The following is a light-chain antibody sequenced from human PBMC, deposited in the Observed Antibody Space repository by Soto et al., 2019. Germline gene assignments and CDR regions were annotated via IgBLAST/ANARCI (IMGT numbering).Light chain of an antibody. CDR3: NSYTSSSTLV. CDR2: EVS. Sequence: QSALTQPASVSGSPGQSITISCTGSSSDIGGYNYVSWYQHHPGKAPKLMIYEVSNRPSGVSNRFSGSKSGNTASLTISGLQAEDEAVYFCNSYTSSSTLVFGGGTQLTVL. J-gene: IGLJ2*01. V-gene: IGLV2-14*01. CDR1: SSDIGGYNY.